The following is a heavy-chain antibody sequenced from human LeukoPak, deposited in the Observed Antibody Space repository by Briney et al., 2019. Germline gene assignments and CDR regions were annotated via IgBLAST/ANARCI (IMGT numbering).Heavy chain of an antibody. CDR2: IIPIFGTA. J-gene: IGHJ5*02. D-gene: IGHD3-3*01. CDR1: RGTFSSYA. CDR3: AKSWELDRYYDFWSGPNWFDP. V-gene: IGHV1-69*05. Sequence: GASVKVSCKASRGTFSSYAISWVRQAPGQGLEWMGRIIPIFGTANYAQKFQGRVTITTDESTSTAYMELSSLRSEDTAVYYCAKSWELDRYYDFWSGPNWFDPWGQGTLVTVSS.